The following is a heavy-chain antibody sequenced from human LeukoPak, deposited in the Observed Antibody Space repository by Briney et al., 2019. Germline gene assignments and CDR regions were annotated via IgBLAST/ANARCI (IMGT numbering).Heavy chain of an antibody. D-gene: IGHD7-27*01. CDR1: GFTFGDYY. J-gene: IGHJ4*02. CDR2: INNSGTSI. CDR3: ARDRGNWGSVF. Sequence: GGSLRLSCAASGFTFGDYYMSWIRQAPGKGLERLSHINNSGTSIYYADSVKGRFTISRDNAKKTLYLQLHNLRAEDTAVYYCARDRGNWGSVFWGQGTQVIVSS. V-gene: IGHV3-11*01.